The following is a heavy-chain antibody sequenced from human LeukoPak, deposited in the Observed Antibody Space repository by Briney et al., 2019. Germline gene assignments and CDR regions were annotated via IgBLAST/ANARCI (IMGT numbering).Heavy chain of an antibody. CDR2: ISYDGSNE. V-gene: IGHV3-30*03. J-gene: IGHJ4*02. Sequence: GGSLRLSCAASGFTFSHYAMHWVRQAPGKGLEWVAVISYDGSNEYYADSVKGRFTISRDNSKNTLYLQMNSLSTEDTAVYYCARGGRDDSSGYYYYYFDYWGQGTLVTVSS. CDR1: GFTFSHYA. CDR3: ARGGRDDSSGYYYYYFDY. D-gene: IGHD3-22*01.